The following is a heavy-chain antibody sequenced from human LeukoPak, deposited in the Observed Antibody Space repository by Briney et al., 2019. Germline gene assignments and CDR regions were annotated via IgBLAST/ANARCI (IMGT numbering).Heavy chain of an antibody. CDR2: ISGSGGNT. CDR3: AKAGIYYDSSGFYSYFDY. D-gene: IGHD3-22*01. J-gene: IGHJ4*02. CDR1: GLSFSNYA. V-gene: IGHV3-23*01. Sequence: GGSLRLSCAASGLSFSNYAMSWVRQAPGKGLEWVSGISGSGGNTYYADSVKGRFTISRDNSKNTLYLQMNSLRAEDTAVYYCAKAGIYYDSSGFYSYFDYWGQGTLVTVSS.